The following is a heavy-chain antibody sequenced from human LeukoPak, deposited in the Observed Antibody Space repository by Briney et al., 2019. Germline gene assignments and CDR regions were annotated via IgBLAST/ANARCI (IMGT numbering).Heavy chain of an antibody. D-gene: IGHD1-7*01. Sequence: GASVKVSCKASGHALISWVRQAPGQGLEWMGWIGPYKRNANYAEKFQGRVTMTIDTSTSTAYMKLRSLKPDDTAVYYCATPGGGELNAYYDYWGQGTLVTVSS. CDR3: ATPGGGELNAYYDY. CDR2: IGPYKRNA. J-gene: IGHJ4*02. CDR1: GHAL. V-gene: IGHV1-18*01.